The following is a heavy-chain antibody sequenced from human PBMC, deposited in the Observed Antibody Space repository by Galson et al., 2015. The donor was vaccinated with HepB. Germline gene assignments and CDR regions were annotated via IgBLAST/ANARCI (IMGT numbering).Heavy chain of an antibody. CDR2: INTDGSSA. Sequence: SLRLSCAAPAFTFRNSWMHWVRQTQGKGLVSVSRINTDGSSATYADSVKGRFTISRDNAKNTLYLQMNSLRAEDTAVYYCISSYWGAPNYWGQGTLVTVSS. CDR3: ISSYWGAPNY. V-gene: IGHV3-74*01. D-gene: IGHD3-10*01. CDR1: AFTFRNSW. J-gene: IGHJ4*02.